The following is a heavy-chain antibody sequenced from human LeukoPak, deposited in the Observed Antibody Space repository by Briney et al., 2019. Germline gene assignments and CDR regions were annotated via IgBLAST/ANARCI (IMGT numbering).Heavy chain of an antibody. J-gene: IGHJ4*02. D-gene: IGHD3-3*01. V-gene: IGHV4-39*07. CDR1: GDSIDSKIYY. CDR2: VYYSGST. Sequence: SETLSLTCTVSGDSIDSKIYYWGWIRHAPGKGLEWIGTVYYSGSTGYNPSLKSRVTISGDTSKNQFSLYLTSVTAADTALYYCARAKYYDFSSGYMTYYFDSWGQGALVTVSS. CDR3: ARAKYYDFSSGYMTYYFDS.